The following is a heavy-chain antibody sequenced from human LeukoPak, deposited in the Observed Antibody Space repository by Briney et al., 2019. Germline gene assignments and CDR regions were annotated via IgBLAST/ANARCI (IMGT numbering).Heavy chain of an antibody. CDR1: GGSFSGYY. CDR2: INHSGST. Sequence: SSETLSLTCAVYGGSFSGYYWSWIRQPPGKGLEWIGEINHSGSTNYNPSLKSRVTISVDTSKNQFSLKLSSVTAADTAVYYCARVYQLVYYYYYMDVWGKGTTVTVSS. CDR3: ARVYQLVYYYYYMDV. V-gene: IGHV4-34*01. D-gene: IGHD6-6*01. J-gene: IGHJ6*03.